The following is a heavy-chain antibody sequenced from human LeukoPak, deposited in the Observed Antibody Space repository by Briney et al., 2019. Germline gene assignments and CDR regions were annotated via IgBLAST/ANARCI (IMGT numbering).Heavy chain of an antibody. D-gene: IGHD3-22*01. Sequence: GGSLRLSCTASGFIFSTHGMHWVRQAPGEGLEWVAVIWYDGSDKYYAESVKGRFTISRDNSKNTLYLQMNSLRVEDTAVYYCARGRGLGSGYYYKSDYWGQGTLVTVSS. V-gene: IGHV3-33*01. CDR1: GFIFSTHG. J-gene: IGHJ4*02. CDR2: IWYDGSDK. CDR3: ARGRGLGSGYYYKSDY.